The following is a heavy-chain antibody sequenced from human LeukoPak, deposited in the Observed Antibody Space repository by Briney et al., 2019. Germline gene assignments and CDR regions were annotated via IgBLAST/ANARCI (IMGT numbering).Heavy chain of an antibody. V-gene: IGHV4-4*07. D-gene: IGHD6-13*01. CDR3: ASLYSSSWSGSFDY. J-gene: IGHJ4*02. Sequence: SETLSLTCTVSGGSISSYYWSWIRQPAGKGLEWIGRIYTSGSTNYNPSLKSRVTISVDTSKNQFSLKLSSVTAADTAVYYCASLYSSSWSGSFDYWGQGTLVTVSS. CDR1: GGSISSYY. CDR2: IYTSGST.